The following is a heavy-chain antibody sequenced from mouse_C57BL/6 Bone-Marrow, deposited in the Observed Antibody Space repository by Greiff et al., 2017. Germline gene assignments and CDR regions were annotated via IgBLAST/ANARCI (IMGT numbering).Heavy chain of an antibody. CDR1: GYAFTNYL. Sequence: QVQLQQSGAELVRPGTSVKVSCKASGYAFTNYLIEWVKQRPGQGLEWIGVINPGSGGTNYNEKFKGKATLTADKSSSTAYMQLSSLTSEDSAVYFCANNDYDDAMDYWGQGTSVTVSS. J-gene: IGHJ4*01. D-gene: IGHD2-4*01. V-gene: IGHV1-54*01. CDR2: INPGSGGT. CDR3: ANNDYDDAMDY.